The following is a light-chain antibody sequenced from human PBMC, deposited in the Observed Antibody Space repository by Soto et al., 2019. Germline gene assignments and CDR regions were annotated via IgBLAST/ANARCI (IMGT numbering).Light chain of an antibody. CDR1: QSVSSN. J-gene: IGKJ2*01. CDR3: HRYNNWPHT. CDR2: GAS. V-gene: IGKV3D-15*01. Sequence: IVLTQSPATLSVSPGERATLSCRASQSVSSNLAWHQQRPGQAPRLLIYGASTRATGVPARFSGSGSGTDFTLTITRLEPEDFAVYYCHRYNNWPHTFGQGTKVDI.